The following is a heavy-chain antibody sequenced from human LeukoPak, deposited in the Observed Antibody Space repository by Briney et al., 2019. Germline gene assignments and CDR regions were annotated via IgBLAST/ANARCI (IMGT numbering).Heavy chain of an antibody. V-gene: IGHV4-4*07. D-gene: IGHD3-9*01. CDR3: ARETLTFPDF. CDR2: IYTSGST. J-gene: IGHJ4*02. CDR1: GGSLSSYS. Sequence: SETLSLTCTVSGGSLSSYSGSSIRQPAGKGLEWIGRIYTSGSTSYNPSLTSRVSMSLDTSKKQISLKLSSVTAADTAVYYCARETLTFPDFWGQGTLVTVSS.